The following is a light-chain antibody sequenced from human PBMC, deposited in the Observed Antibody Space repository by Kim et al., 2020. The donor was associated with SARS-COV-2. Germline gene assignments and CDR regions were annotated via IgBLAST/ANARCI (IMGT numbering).Light chain of an antibody. CDR2: EVS. Sequence: GQSITISCTGTSSDVGGYNYVSWYQQHPGKAPRLMIYEVSNRPSGVSDRFSGSKSGNTASLTISGLQAEDEADYYCNSYTSSGTWVFGGGTKLTVL. CDR1: SSDVGGYNY. V-gene: IGLV2-14*03. J-gene: IGLJ3*02. CDR3: NSYTSSGTWV.